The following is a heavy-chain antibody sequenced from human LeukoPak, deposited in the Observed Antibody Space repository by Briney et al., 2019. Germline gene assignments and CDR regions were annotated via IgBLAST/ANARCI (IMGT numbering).Heavy chain of an antibody. CDR3: ARDRHTSYDY. CDR2: IKSKSDGGTI. D-gene: IGHD2-2*01. V-gene: IGHV3-15*05. Sequence: GGSLSLSCAASGFTFNNAWMSWVRQTPGKGLEWVGRIKSKSDGGTIDYAAPVDGRFTISRDNAKNTLYLQMNSLRVEDTAVYFCARDRHTSYDYWGQGTLVTVSS. J-gene: IGHJ4*02. CDR1: GFTFNNAW.